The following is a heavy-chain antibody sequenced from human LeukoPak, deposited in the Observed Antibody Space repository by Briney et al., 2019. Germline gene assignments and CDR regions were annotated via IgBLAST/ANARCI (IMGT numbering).Heavy chain of an antibody. J-gene: IGHJ6*02. CDR1: GFAFSHAW. Sequence: PGGSLRLSCAASGFAFSHAWMSWVRQAPGKGLEWVGLIRSKTDGGTTDYAAPVKGRFTISRDDSKNTLYLQMNSLRAEDTAVYYCARGNSGGHYVEYYYGMDVWGQGTTVTVSS. D-gene: IGHD1-26*01. CDR2: IRSKTDGGTT. CDR3: ARGNSGGHYVEYYYGMDV. V-gene: IGHV3-15*01.